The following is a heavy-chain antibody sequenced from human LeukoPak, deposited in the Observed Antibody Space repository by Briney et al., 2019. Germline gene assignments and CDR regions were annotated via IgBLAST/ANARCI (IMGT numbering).Heavy chain of an antibody. CDR3: VRDYNWVFDY. Sequence: GGSLRLSCAASGFIFANEPMNWVRQTPGKGLEWVAHIRSDTKTIVYADSVKGRFTISRDNARDSLSLQMNSLRVEDTAVYYCVRDYNWVFDYWGQGALATVSS. V-gene: IGHV3-48*01. CDR1: GFIFANEP. J-gene: IGHJ4*02. CDR2: IRSDTKTI. D-gene: IGHD1-20*01.